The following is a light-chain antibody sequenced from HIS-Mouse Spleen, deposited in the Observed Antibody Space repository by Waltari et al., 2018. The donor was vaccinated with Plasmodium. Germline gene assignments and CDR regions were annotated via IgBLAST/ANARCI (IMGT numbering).Light chain of an antibody. CDR3: SSYTSSSTLV. CDR1: SSDVGGYNY. Sequence: QSALTQPASVSGSPGQSITISCTGTSSDVGGYNYVSWYQQHPGKAPKLIIYDVSNRPSGFSNRFPGSKSGNTASLTISGLQAEDEADYYCSSYTSSSTLVFGGGTKLTVL. CDR2: DVS. V-gene: IGLV2-14*03. J-gene: IGLJ2*01.